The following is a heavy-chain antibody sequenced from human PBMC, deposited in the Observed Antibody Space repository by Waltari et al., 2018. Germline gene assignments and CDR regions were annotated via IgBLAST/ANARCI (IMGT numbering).Heavy chain of an antibody. J-gene: IGHJ4*02. CDR2: ISDSGGNT. CDR1: GFPFSAYT. V-gene: IGHV3-23*01. D-gene: IGHD6-6*01. CDR3: PRVDNRSPSCY. Sequence: EVLLLESGGGLVQPGGSLRLSCAASGFPFSAYTMTWVRQAPGNGLEWVSGISDSGGNTDYADSVKGRFTISRDNSKNTLYLQMSSLRAEDTALYHCPRVDNRSPSCYWGQGTLVTVSS.